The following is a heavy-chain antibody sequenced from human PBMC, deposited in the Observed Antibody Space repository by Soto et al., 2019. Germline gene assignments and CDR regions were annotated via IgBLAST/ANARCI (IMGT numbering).Heavy chain of an antibody. CDR1: GFTFSTYS. J-gene: IGHJ4*02. D-gene: IGHD3-10*02. Sequence: EVQLVASGGGLVPPGGSLRLSCADSGFTFSTYSMNWVRQAPGKGLEWVSFISSTGETTYYADSVKGRLTISRDNAKNSLFLQMNSLTAEDTAVYYCARDVRLPDYWGQGTLVTVSS. CDR2: ISSTGETT. V-gene: IGHV3-48*01. CDR3: ARDVRLPDY.